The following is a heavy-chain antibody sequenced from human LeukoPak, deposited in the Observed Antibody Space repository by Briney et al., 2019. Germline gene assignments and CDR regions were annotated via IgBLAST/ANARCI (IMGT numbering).Heavy chain of an antibody. Sequence: GGSLRLSCAASELTSSTSWMSWVRQAPGKGLEWVAVISYDGSNKYYADSVKGRFTISRDNSKNTLYLQMNSLRLEDTAVYYCARENLAAAADYWGQGTVVTVSS. V-gene: IGHV3-30*03. D-gene: IGHD6-25*01. CDR2: ISYDGSNK. J-gene: IGHJ4*02. CDR1: ELTSSTSW. CDR3: ARENLAAAADY.